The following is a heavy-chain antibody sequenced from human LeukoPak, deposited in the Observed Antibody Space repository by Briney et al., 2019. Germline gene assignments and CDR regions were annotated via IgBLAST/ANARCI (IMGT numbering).Heavy chain of an antibody. CDR3: ARGGGYRWLQFPFEY. CDR1: GFTFSTYW. D-gene: IGHD5-24*01. J-gene: IGHJ4*02. Sequence: GSLRLSCAASGFTFSTYWMTWVRQAPGKGLEWVANIKQDGSEKYYVDSVKGRFTISRDNAKNSLDLQVDSLRVEDTAVYYCARGGGYRWLQFPFEYWGQGTLVTVSS. V-gene: IGHV3-7*01. CDR2: IKQDGSEK.